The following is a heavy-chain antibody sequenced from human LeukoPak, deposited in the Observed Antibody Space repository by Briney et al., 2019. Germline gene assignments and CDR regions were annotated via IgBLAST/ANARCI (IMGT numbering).Heavy chain of an antibody. D-gene: IGHD3-10*01. Sequence: GGSLRFSCAASVSSLITYAMGWVRQAPGKGLEWVSVINDRGDSTYYAASVKGRFTISRDNAKNRLYLQMNSMRAEDTVVYYCARSTYYYGSGSYGIDPWGQGTLVTVSS. CDR2: INDRGDST. V-gene: IGHV3-23*01. CDR3: ARSTYYYGSGSYGIDP. J-gene: IGHJ5*02. CDR1: VSSLITYA.